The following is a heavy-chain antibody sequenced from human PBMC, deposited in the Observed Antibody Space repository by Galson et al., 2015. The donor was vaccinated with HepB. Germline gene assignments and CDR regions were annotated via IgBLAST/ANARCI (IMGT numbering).Heavy chain of an antibody. CDR3: VKTGIMTTVIDDY. D-gene: IGHD4-17*01. V-gene: IGHV3-23*01. CDR1: GFIFSDYA. CDR2: IRGTGGGT. J-gene: IGHJ4*02. Sequence: LRLSCAASGFIFSDYAMTWVRQAPGKGLEWLSTIRGTGGGTYYADSVKGRFTISRDNSKNTLYLQMNSLTAEDTALYYCVKTGIMTTVIDDYWGQGTLVTVSS.